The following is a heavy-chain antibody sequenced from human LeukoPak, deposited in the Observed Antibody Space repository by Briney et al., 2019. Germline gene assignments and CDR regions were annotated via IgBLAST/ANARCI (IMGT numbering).Heavy chain of an antibody. J-gene: IGHJ6*04. CDR2: IYHSGST. V-gene: IGHV4-4*02. Sequence: PSGTLSLTCAVSGGSISSSNWWSWVRQPPGKGLEWIGEIYHSGSTNYNPSLKSRVTISVDKSKNQFSLKLSSVTAADTAVYYCARDRVVATIDEIDHYYYYGMDVWGKGTTVTVSS. D-gene: IGHD5-12*01. CDR3: ARDRVVATIDEIDHYYYYGMDV. CDR1: GGSISSSNW.